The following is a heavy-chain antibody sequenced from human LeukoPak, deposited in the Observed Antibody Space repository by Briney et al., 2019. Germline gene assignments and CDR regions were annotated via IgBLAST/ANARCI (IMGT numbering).Heavy chain of an antibody. D-gene: IGHD5-18*01. J-gene: IGHJ3*02. CDR1: GFTLDDYA. CDR2: ISWNSGSI. Sequence: GRSLRLSCAASGFTLDDYAMHWVRQAPGKGLEGVSGISWNSGSIGYADSVKGRFTISRDNAKNSLYLQMNRLRAEDTAVYYCARATWIQLWIRKNDAFDIWGQGTMVTVSS. CDR3: ARATWIQLWIRKNDAFDI. V-gene: IGHV3-9*01.